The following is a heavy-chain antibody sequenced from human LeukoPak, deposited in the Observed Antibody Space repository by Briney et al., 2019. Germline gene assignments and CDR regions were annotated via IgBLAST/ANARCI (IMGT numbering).Heavy chain of an antibody. CDR1: GFTFSSHW. J-gene: IGHJ6*02. CDR3: ARRGDYYYYYGMDV. CDR2: INSDGSST. V-gene: IGHV3-74*01. Sequence: GGSLRLSCAASGFTFSSHWMHWVRQAPGKGLVWVSRINSDGSSTSYADSVKGRFTISRDNAKNTLYLQMNSLRAEDTAVYYCARRGDYYYYYGMDVWVQGTTVTVSS. D-gene: IGHD2-21*02.